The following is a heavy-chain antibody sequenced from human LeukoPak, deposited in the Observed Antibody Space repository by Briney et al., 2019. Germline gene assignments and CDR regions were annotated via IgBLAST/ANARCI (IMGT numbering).Heavy chain of an antibody. CDR3: ARVPTRITIFGVVIIPVGYFDY. CDR2: INPNSGGT. D-gene: IGHD3-3*01. Sequence: GASVKVSCKASGYTFTGYYMHWVRQAPGQGLEWMGWINPNSGGTNYAQKFQGRVTMTRDTSISTAYMELSRLRSDDTAVYYCARVPTRITIFGVVIIPVGYFDYWGQGTLVTVSS. V-gene: IGHV1-2*02. CDR1: GYTFTGYY. J-gene: IGHJ4*02.